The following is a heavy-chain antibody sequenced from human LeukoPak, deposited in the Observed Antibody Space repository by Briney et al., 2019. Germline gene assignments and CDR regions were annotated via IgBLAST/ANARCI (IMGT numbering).Heavy chain of an antibody. CDR1: GYTFTSYY. J-gene: IGHJ5*02. D-gene: IGHD1-1*01. V-gene: IGHV1-46*01. Sequence: ASVKVSCKASGYTFTSYYMHWVRQAPGQGLEWMGIINPSGGSTSYAQKFQGRVTITADESTSTAYMELSSLRSEDTAVYYCARVNAIPFNWFDPWGQGTLVTVSS. CDR3: ARVNAIPFNWFDP. CDR2: INPSGGST.